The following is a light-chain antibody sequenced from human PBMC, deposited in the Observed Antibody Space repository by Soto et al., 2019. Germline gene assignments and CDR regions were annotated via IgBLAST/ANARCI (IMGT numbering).Light chain of an antibody. Sequence: DIQMTQSPSTLSASVGDRVAITCRASQNIGGSLTWYEQKPGKAPKVLIYQASSLDSGVPSRFSGRGFGTEFTLTISTLQPDDFATYYCQQYEFYWTFGQGTKVDIK. CDR3: QQYEFYWT. J-gene: IGKJ1*01. V-gene: IGKV1-5*03. CDR2: QAS. CDR1: QNIGGS.